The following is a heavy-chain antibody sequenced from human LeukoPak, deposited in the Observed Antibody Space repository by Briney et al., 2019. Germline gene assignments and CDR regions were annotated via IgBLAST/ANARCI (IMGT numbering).Heavy chain of an antibody. D-gene: IGHD2-2*01. CDR3: ARVYCSSTSCQYYFDY. CDR2: INHSGST. V-gene: IGHV4-34*01. Sequence: SETLSLTCAVYGGSFSGYYWSWIRQPPGKGLEWIGEINHSGSTNYNPSLKSRVTISVDTSKNQSSLKLSSVTAADTAVYYCARVYCSSTSCQYYFDYWGQGTLVTVSS. CDR1: GGSFSGYY. J-gene: IGHJ4*02.